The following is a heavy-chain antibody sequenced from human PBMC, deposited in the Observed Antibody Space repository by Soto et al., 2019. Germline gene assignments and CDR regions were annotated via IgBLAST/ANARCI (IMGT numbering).Heavy chain of an antibody. Sequence: GESLKISCKGSGYSFTSYWIGWVRQMPGKGLEWMGIIYPGDSDTRYSPSFQGQVTISADKSISTAYLQWSSRKASDTAMYYCARLDPRDILTGDKQAAAENYYYGMDVWGQGTTVTVSS. D-gene: IGHD3-9*01. J-gene: IGHJ6*02. CDR1: GYSFTSYW. CDR3: ARLDPRDILTGDKQAAAENYYYGMDV. CDR2: IYPGDSDT. V-gene: IGHV5-51*01.